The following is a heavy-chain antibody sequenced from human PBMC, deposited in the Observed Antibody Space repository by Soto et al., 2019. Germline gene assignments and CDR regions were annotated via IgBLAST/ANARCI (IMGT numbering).Heavy chain of an antibody. Sequence: DVQLLESGGGLVQPGGSLRLSCVASGFTFSKYAMIWVRQAPGKGQEWVSGITGSGNTIEYADSVKGRFSISRDNSKNTLYLQMNSLRAEDTAVYYCANAFQSRYCTNGVCYIGLGYWGQGTLVTVSS. D-gene: IGHD2-8*01. CDR2: ITGSGNTI. J-gene: IGHJ4*02. CDR1: GFTFSKYA. CDR3: ANAFQSRYCTNGVCYIGLGY. V-gene: IGHV3-23*01.